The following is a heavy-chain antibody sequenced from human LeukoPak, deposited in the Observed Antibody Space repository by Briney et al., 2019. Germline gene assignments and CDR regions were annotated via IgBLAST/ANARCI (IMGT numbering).Heavy chain of an antibody. CDR3: ARRGLSTYYYDSSGYRNFDY. J-gene: IGHJ4*02. CDR1: GGSFSGYY. V-gene: IGHV4-34*01. Sequence: SETLSLTCAVYGGSFSGYYWSWIRQPPGKGLELIGEINHSGSTNYNPSLKSRVTISVDTSKNQFSLKLSSVTAADTAVYYCARRGLSTYYYDSSGYRNFDYWGQGTLVTVSS. CDR2: INHSGST. D-gene: IGHD3-22*01.